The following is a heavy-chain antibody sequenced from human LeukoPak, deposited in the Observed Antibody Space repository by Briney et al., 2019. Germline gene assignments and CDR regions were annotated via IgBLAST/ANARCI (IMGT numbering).Heavy chain of an antibody. Sequence: ASVKVSCKASGYTFTGYYMHWVRQAPGQGLEWMGRINPNSGGTNYAQKFQGRVTMTRDTSISTAYMELSRLRCEHTAVYYCARDYCSGGSCYWVFDYWGQGTLVTVSS. D-gene: IGHD2-15*01. V-gene: IGHV1-2*06. CDR3: ARDYCSGGSCYWVFDY. CDR2: INPNSGGT. J-gene: IGHJ4*02. CDR1: GYTFTGYY.